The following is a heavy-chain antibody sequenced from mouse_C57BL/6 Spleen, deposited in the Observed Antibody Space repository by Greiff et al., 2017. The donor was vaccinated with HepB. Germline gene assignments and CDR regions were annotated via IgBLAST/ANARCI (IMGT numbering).Heavy chain of an antibody. CDR3: ARDPDYYGSRGYFDY. CDR2: IWSGGST. Sequence: QVQLQQSGPGLVQPSQSLSITCTVSGFSFTSYGVHWVRQSPGKGLEWLGVIWSGGSTDYNAAFISRLSISKDNSKSQVFFKMNSLQADDTAIYYCARDPDYYGSRGYFDYWGQGTTLTVSS. D-gene: IGHD1-1*01. J-gene: IGHJ2*01. V-gene: IGHV2-2*01. CDR1: GFSFTSYG.